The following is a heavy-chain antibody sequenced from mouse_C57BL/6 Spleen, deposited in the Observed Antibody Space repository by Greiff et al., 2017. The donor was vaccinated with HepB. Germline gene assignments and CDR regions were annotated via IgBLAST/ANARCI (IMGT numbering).Heavy chain of an antibody. CDR1: GFTFSSYA. J-gene: IGHJ2*01. Sequence: EVKLQESGGGLVKPGGSLKLSCAASGFTFSSYAMSWVRQTPEKRLEWVATISDGGSYTYYPDNVKGRFTISRDTAKNNLYLQMSHLKSEDTAMYYCAREDHYCGSSNYFDYWGQGTTLTVSS. CDR2: ISDGGSYT. CDR3: AREDHYCGSSNYFDY. D-gene: IGHD1-1*01. V-gene: IGHV5-4*01.